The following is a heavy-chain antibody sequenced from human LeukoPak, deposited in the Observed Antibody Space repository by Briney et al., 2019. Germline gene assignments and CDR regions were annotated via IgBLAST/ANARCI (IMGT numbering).Heavy chain of an antibody. J-gene: IGHJ6*04. CDR1: GFTFSSYE. V-gene: IGHV3-48*03. CDR3: AELGITMIGGV. CDR2: ISSSGSTI. D-gene: IGHD3-10*02. Sequence: GASLRLSCAASGFTFSSYEMNWVRQAPGKGLEWVSYISSSGSTIYYADSVKGRFTISRDNAKNSLYLQMNSLRAEDTAVYYCAELGITMIGGVWGKGTTVTISS.